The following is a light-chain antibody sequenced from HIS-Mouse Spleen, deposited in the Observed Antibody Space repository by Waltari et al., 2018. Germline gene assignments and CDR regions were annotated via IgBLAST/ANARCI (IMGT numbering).Light chain of an antibody. Sequence: EIVMTQSTATLSVSPGETATLSCRASQSFSSNLACYQQTPGQAPRLLIYGASTRAHGIPARFSGSGSGKAFITTISSLQSEDFAVYYCKQYNTWPPITFGQGTRLEIK. CDR3: KQYNTWPPIT. V-gene: IGKV3-15*01. CDR1: QSFSSN. CDR2: GAS. J-gene: IGKJ5*01.